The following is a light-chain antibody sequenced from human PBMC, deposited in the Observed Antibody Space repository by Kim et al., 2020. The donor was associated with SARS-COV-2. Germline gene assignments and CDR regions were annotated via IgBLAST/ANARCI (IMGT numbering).Light chain of an antibody. CDR2: DAS. J-gene: IGKJ4*01. V-gene: IGKV3-11*01. CDR3: QQRASWPTVT. Sequence: EIVLTQSPATLSLSPGERSTLSCRASQSVGSNLAWYQQRPGQAPRLLIYDASNRATGIPARFSGSGSGTDFTLTINSLEPEDFAVYYCQQRASWPTVTFGGGTKVDIK. CDR1: QSVGSN.